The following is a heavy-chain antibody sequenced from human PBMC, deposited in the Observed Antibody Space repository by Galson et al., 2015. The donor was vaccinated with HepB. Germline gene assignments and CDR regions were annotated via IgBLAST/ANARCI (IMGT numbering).Heavy chain of an antibody. D-gene: IGHD3-3*02. CDR1: GFNFISYG. CDR2: IWNDGSDK. J-gene: IGHJ4*02. CDR3: ARDQSRARFSTTYYFTY. Sequence: SLRLSCAASGFNFISYGMHWVRQAPGKGLEWVAVIWNDGSDKYYRDSVKGRFTISRDNSRNILYLQMTSLRAEDTALYYCARDQSRARFSTTYYFTYWGQGTLVTVSS. V-gene: IGHV3-33*08.